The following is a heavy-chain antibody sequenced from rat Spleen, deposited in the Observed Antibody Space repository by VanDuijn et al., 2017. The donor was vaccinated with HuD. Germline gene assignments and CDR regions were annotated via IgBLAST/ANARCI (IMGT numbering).Heavy chain of an antibody. J-gene: IGHJ3*01. CDR3: TRHDYSGVITNWFAY. CDR1: GFTFSDYA. V-gene: IGHV5-17*01. CDR2: IIYDGSST. Sequence: EVQLVESGGGLVQPGRSLKLSCAASGFTFSDYAMAWVRQAPKKGLEWVATIIYDGSSTYYRDSVKGRFTISRDNAKTTLYLQMDSLRPEDTATYYCTRHDYSGVITNWFAYWGQGTLVTVSS. D-gene: IGHD4-3*01.